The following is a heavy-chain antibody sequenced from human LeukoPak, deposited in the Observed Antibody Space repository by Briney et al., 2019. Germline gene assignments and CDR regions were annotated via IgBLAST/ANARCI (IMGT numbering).Heavy chain of an antibody. V-gene: IGHV3-30*18. CDR2: ISYDGSNK. CDR1: GFTFSSYG. J-gene: IGHJ4*02. Sequence: GGSLRLSCAASGFTFSSYGMHWVRQAPGKGLEWVAVISYDGSNKYYADSVKGRFTISRDNSKNTLYLQMNSLRAEDTAVYYCAKLRKPFDYWGQGTLVTVSS. D-gene: IGHD1-14*01. CDR3: AKLRKPFDY.